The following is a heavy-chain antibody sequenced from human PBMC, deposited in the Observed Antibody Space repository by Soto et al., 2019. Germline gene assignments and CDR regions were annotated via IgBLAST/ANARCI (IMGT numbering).Heavy chain of an antibody. J-gene: IGHJ4*02. CDR3: AKNGAYALDY. V-gene: IGHV4-4*01. CDR1: DDSITTSW. D-gene: IGHD2-21*01. CDR2: VYHGGYT. Sequence: SETLSLTCAVCDDSITTSWWSWVRQPPGKGLEWIGEVYHGGYTNYNPSLESRVSISVDLSKNQFSLNLRSVTAADTAVYCCAKNGAYALDYWGQGTLVTVSS.